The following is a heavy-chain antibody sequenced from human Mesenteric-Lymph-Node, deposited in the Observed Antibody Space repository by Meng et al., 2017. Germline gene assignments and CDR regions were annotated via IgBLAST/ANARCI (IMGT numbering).Heavy chain of an antibody. V-gene: IGHV4-59*08. CDR3: ARQSGYFDY. D-gene: IGHD3-10*01. CDR1: GGSISSYY. CDR2: IYYSGST. J-gene: IGHJ4*02. Sequence: QLQESGPGLVQPSETLSLTCTVSGGSISSYYWSWIRQPPGKGLEWIGHIYYSGSTNYNPSLKSRVTISVDTSKNQFSLKLSSVTATDTAVYYCARQSGYFDYWGQGTLVTVSS.